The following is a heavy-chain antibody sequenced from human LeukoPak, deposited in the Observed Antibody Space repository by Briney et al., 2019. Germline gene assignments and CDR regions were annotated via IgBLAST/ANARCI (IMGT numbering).Heavy chain of an antibody. Sequence: GASVKVSCKASGYTFTGYYMHWVRQAPGQGLEWMGWINPNSGGTNYAQKFQGRVTMPRDTSISTAYMELSRLRSDDTAVYYCARDDYGDYYYGMDVWDQGTTVTVSS. CDR2: INPNSGGT. V-gene: IGHV1-2*02. J-gene: IGHJ6*02. CDR1: GYTFTGYY. CDR3: ARDDYGDYYYGMDV. D-gene: IGHD4-17*01.